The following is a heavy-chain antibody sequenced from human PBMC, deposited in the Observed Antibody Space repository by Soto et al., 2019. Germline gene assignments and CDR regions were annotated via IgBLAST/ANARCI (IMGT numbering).Heavy chain of an antibody. J-gene: IGHJ4*02. V-gene: IGHV3-74*03. CDR2: INRDGSSP. D-gene: IGHD6-13*01. Sequence: VQLVESGGGLVQPGGSLRLSCSASGFAYSMYWMHWVRQAPGKGLVWVSRINRDGSSPTYADSVKGRFTISRDNAKNTLYLQMDSLRAEDTAVYYCARDVNYSSDYWGQGTLVTVSS. CDR3: ARDVNYSSDY. CDR1: GFAYSMYW.